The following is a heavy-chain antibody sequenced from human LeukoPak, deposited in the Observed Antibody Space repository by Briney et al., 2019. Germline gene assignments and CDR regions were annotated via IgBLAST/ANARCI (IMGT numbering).Heavy chain of an antibody. V-gene: IGHV4-59*01. CDR2: IYYSGST. CDR3: ARDRAEKFPYYYYGLDV. D-gene: IGHD3-10*01. CDR1: GGSISGYY. Sequence: SETLSLTCSVSGGSISGYYWSWIRQPPGKGLEWIGYIYYSGSTNYNPSLKSRVTISIDTSKNQFSLKLSSVTAADTAVYYCARDRAEKFPYYYYGLDVWGQGTTVTVSS. J-gene: IGHJ6*02.